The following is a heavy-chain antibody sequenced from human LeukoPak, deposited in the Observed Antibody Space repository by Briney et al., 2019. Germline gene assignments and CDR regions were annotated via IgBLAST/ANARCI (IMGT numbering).Heavy chain of an antibody. J-gene: IGHJ3*02. Sequence: SVKVSCKASGYTFTSYGISWVRQAPGQGLEWMGRIIPILGIANYAQKFQGRVTITADKSTSTAYMELSSLRSEDTAVYYCARDGGRVDAFDIWGQGTMVTVSS. CDR1: GYTFTSYG. V-gene: IGHV1-69*04. D-gene: IGHD3-10*01. CDR2: IIPILGIA. CDR3: ARDGGRVDAFDI.